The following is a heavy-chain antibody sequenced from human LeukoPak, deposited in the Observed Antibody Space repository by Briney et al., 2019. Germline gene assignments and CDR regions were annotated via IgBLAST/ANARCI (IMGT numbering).Heavy chain of an antibody. CDR1: GFTFSSYA. J-gene: IGHJ4*02. D-gene: IGHD6-13*01. CDR2: IRYDGSNK. Sequence: GGSLRLSCTASGFTFSSYAMSWVRQAPGKGLEWVAFIRYDGSNKYYADSLKGRFTISRDNSKNTLFLQMNSLRAEDTAVYYSTTGYSSGWYGRFDYWGQGTLVTVSS. CDR3: TTGYSSGWYGRFDY. V-gene: IGHV3-30*02.